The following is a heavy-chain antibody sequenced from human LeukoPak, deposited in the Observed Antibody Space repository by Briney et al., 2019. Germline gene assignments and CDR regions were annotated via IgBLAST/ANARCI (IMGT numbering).Heavy chain of an antibody. CDR2: ISYDGRNK. D-gene: IGHD1-14*01. V-gene: IGHV3-30-3*01. CDR3: ARDISRKLHYLDS. Sequence: GRSLRLSCAASAFNFSSFAMHWVRQAPGKGLEWVAIISYDGRNKYYADSVKGRFTISRDNSKNTLHLQMNSLKPEDTTVYYCARDISRKLHYLDSWGQGTLVTVSS. CDR1: AFNFSSFA. J-gene: IGHJ5*01.